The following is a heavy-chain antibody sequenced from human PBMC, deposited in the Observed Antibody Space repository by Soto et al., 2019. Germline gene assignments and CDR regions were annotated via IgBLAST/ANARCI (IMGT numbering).Heavy chain of an antibody. CDR2: LSGSGGST. CDR1: GFTFSNYA. J-gene: IGHJ5*02. Sequence: GGSLRLSCAASGFTFSNYAMSWVRQAPGKGLEWVSTLSGSGGSTYYADSVKGRFTISRDNSKNTLYLQMNSLRAEDTAVYYCAYDSVPVHTHRFDPRAQRTLVPGSS. CDR3: AYDSVPVHTHRFDP. V-gene: IGHV3-23*01. D-gene: IGHD2-2*01.